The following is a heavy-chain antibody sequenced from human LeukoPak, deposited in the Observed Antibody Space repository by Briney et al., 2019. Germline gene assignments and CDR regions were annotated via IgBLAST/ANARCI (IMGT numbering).Heavy chain of an antibody. V-gene: IGHV4-4*07. CDR3: ARAERKVVTAGRGFDT. CDR2: IHTSGTT. CDR1: GGSVSSYY. D-gene: IGHD2-21*02. J-gene: IGHJ5*02. Sequence: SETLSLTCIVSGGSVSSYYWSWIRQPAGKGLEWIGRIHTSGTTNYNPSLKSRVTMSVDTSKEQVSLKLNSVTAADTAVYYCARAERKVVTAGRGFDTWGQGTLVTVSS.